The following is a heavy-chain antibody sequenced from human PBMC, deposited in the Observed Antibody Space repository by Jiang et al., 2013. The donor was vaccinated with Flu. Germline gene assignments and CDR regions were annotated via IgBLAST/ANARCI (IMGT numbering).Heavy chain of an antibody. J-gene: IGHJ4*02. CDR1: GFAFSSYT. CDR2: LTSSGRFI. Sequence: VQLLESGGGLVKAGGSLRLSCAASGFAFSSYTMHWVRQAPGKGLEWVSSLTSSGRFIYYADSVKGRFTISKDNANSSLYLQMNSLRAEDTAVYYCVRDSGYSSTWLDYWGQGTLVTVSS. D-gene: IGHD6-13*01. V-gene: IGHV3-21*01. CDR3: VRDSGYSSTWLDY.